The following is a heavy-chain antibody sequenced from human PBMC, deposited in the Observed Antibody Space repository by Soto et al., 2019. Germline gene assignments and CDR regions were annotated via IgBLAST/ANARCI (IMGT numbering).Heavy chain of an antibody. V-gene: IGHV3-66*01. CDR2: IYGCDTT. CDR3: ARVIVRNSYSDRSGYYFKY. D-gene: IGHD3-22*01. CDR1: RFSVNNIY. Sequence: GGSLRLSCAVSRFSVNNIYMRWVHQAPGKALECVSVIYGCDTTYYADSVKGRFTVSRDDFKNTLYLQMNTLRPEDSAIYYCARVIVRNSYSDRSGYYFKYWGQGT. J-gene: IGHJ4*02.